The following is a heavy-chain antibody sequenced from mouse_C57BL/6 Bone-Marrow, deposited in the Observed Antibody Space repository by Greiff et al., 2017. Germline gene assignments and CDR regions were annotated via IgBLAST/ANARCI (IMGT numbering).Heavy chain of an antibody. CDR1: GYTFTSYW. CDR2: IDPSDSET. CDR3: ARSSYYGGGFWYFDV. Sequence: QVQLQQPGAELVRPGSSVKLSCKASGYTFTSYWMHWVKQRPIQGLEWIGNIDPSDSETHYNQKFKDKATLTVDKSSSTAYMQLSSLTSEDSAVYYGARSSYYGGGFWYFDVWGTGTTVTVSS. J-gene: IGHJ1*03. D-gene: IGHD1-1*01. V-gene: IGHV1-52*01.